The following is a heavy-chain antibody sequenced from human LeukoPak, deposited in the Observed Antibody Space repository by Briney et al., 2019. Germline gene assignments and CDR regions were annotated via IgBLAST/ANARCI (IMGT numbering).Heavy chain of an antibody. D-gene: IGHD2-15*01. V-gene: IGHV4-34*01. CDR2: INHSGST. CDR3: ARHFGMVVAATSSYWYFDL. J-gene: IGHJ2*01. Sequence: SETLSLTCAVYGGSFSGYYWSWIRQPPGKGLEWIGEINHSGSTNYNPSLKSRVTISVDTSKNQFSLKLSSVTAADTAVYYCARHFGMVVAATSSYWYFDLWGRGTLVTVSS. CDR1: GGSFSGYY.